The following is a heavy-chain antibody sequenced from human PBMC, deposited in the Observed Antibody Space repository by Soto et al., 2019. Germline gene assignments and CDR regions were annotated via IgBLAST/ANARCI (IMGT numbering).Heavy chain of an antibody. J-gene: IGHJ6*02. CDR3: AKDLDYTYYYGMDV. D-gene: IGHD4-4*01. Sequence: QVQLVESGGGVVQPGRSLRLSCAASGFTFSSYGMHWVRQAPGKGLEWVAVISYDGSNKYYADSVKGRFTISRDNSKNTLYLQMNSLRAEDTAVYYCAKDLDYTYYYGMDVWGQGTTVTVSS. V-gene: IGHV3-30*18. CDR1: GFTFSSYG. CDR2: ISYDGSNK.